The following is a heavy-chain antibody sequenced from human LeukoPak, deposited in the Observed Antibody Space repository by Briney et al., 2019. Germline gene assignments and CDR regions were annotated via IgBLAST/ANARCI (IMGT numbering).Heavy chain of an antibody. CDR2: ISSSSSYI. Sequence: PGGSLRLSCAASGFTFSSYSMNWVRQAPGKGLEWASSISSSSSYIYYADSVKGRFTISRDNAKNSLYLQMNSLRAEDTAVYYCXRDAXYYYDSSGYLPFYYYYYMDVWGKGTTVTVSS. J-gene: IGHJ6*03. CDR1: GFTFSSYS. V-gene: IGHV3-21*01. CDR3: XRDAXYYYDSSGYLPFYYYYYMDV. D-gene: IGHD3-22*01.